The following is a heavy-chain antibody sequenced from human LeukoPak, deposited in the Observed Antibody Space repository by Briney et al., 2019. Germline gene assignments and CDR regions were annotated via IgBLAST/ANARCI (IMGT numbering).Heavy chain of an antibody. D-gene: IGHD4-11*01. CDR3: AKDLITWDDYSNYGFDY. CDR2: IRYDRSNK. CDR1: GFTFSSYG. Sequence: GGSLRLSCAASGFTFSSYGMHWVRQAPGKGLEWVAFIRYDRSNKYYADSVKGRFTISRDNSKNTLYLQMNSLRAEDTAVYYCAKDLITWDDYSNYGFDYWGQGTLVTVSS. V-gene: IGHV3-30*02. J-gene: IGHJ4*02.